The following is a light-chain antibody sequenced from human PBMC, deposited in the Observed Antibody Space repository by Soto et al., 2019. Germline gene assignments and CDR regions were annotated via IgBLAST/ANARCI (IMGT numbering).Light chain of an antibody. V-gene: IGKV3-11*01. Sequence: EIVFTQSPATLSLSPLERSTLSCRASQSVSSYLAWYQQKPGQAPRLLIYDASNRATGIPARFSGSGSGTEFTLTISSLQSEDFAVYYCQQYNNWPPITFGQGTRLEIK. CDR3: QQYNNWPPIT. CDR1: QSVSSY. CDR2: DAS. J-gene: IGKJ5*01.